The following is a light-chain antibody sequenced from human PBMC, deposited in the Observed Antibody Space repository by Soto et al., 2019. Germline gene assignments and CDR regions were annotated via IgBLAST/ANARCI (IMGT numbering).Light chain of an antibody. V-gene: IGKV3-15*01. CDR2: GTS. J-gene: IGKJ3*01. Sequence: EIVMTQSPASLSVSPGERATLSCRASQSLTGDLAWYQQKPGQAPRLLIDGTSTRATGVPARFSGSGSGTEFTLTISSLQSEDFAVYYCQQYKNWPLAFGPGTTVYI. CDR3: QQYKNWPLA. CDR1: QSLTGD.